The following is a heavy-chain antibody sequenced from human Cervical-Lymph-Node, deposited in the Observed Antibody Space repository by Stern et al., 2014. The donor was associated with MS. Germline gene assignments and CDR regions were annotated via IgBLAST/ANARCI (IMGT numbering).Heavy chain of an antibody. CDR2: ISSNGGHT. V-gene: IGHV3-64*01. D-gene: IGHD2-21*02. J-gene: IGHJ2*01. Sequence: EVQLVESGGGLVQPGGSLRLSCAASGFTFSSYAMHWVRQAPGKGLEYVSVISSNGGHTCYANSVKGRFTISRDNSKNPRYLHMGSLRVEDMAVYYCARGVTYCGGDCYGWYFDLWGRGTLVTVSS. CDR3: ARGVTYCGGDCYGWYFDL. CDR1: GFTFSSYA.